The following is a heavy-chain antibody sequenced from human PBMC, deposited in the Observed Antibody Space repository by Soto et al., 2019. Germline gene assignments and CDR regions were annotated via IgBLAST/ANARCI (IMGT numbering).Heavy chain of an antibody. Sequence: SETLSLTCAASGGSISSSNWWSWVRQPPGKGLEWIGEIYHSGSTNYNPSLKSRVTISVDKSKNQFSLKLSSVTDADTAVYYCASESVLTNSSGYYYFDYWGQGTQVTVSS. CDR3: ASESVLTNSSGYYYFDY. J-gene: IGHJ4*02. V-gene: IGHV4-4*02. D-gene: IGHD3-22*01. CDR2: IYHSGST. CDR1: GGSISSSNW.